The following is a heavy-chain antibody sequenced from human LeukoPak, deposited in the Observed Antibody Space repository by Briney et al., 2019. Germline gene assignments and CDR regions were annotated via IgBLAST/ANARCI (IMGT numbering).Heavy chain of an antibody. Sequence: SETLSLTCTVSGGSISSYYWSWIRQPPGKGLEWIGYIYYSGSTNYNPSLKSRVTISVDTSKNQFSLKLGSVTAADTAVYYCARVWFGIKERYFDYWGQGTLVTVSS. J-gene: IGHJ4*02. CDR3: ARVWFGIKERYFDY. D-gene: IGHD3-10*01. CDR1: GGSISSYY. CDR2: IYYSGST. V-gene: IGHV4-59*01.